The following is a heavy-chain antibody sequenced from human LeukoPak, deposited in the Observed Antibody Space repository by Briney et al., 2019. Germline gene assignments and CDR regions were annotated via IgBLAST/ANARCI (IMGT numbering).Heavy chain of an antibody. CDR1: GGSVTDYY. CDR2: IYYTGT. Sequence: SETLSLTCTVSGGSVTDYYWSWIRQPPGKGLEWIGYIYYTGTSYNPSLKSRVTISADTSKNQFSLKLISVTAADTAVYYCASRKLGNDYWGQGTLVTVSS. V-gene: IGHV4-59*02. D-gene: IGHD7-27*01. CDR3: ASRKLGNDY. J-gene: IGHJ4*02.